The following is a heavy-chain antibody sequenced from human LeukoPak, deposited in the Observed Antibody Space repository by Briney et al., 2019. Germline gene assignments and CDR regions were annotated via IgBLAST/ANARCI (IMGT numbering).Heavy chain of an antibody. D-gene: IGHD5-24*01. CDR2: ISGSGDTT. Sequence: GGSLRLSCAASGLTFSSYAMSWVRQAPGKGLEWVSAISGSGDTTYYADSVKGRFTISRDIIKNTLYLQMNSLRAEDTAVYYCAKDSADGYNPLDYWGQGTLVTVSS. V-gene: IGHV3-23*01. CDR3: AKDSADGYNPLDY. CDR1: GLTFSSYA. J-gene: IGHJ4*02.